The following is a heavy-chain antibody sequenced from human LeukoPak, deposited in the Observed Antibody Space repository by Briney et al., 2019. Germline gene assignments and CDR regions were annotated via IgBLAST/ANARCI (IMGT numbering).Heavy chain of an antibody. CDR1: GYTFTGYY. J-gene: IGHJ5*02. Sequence: ASVKVSCKASGYTFTGYYMHWVRQAPGQGLEWMGWINPNSGGTNYAQKLQGRVTMTRDTSISTAYMELSRLRSDDTAVYYCAREYTRDTAMAHNWFDPWGQGTLVTVSS. V-gene: IGHV1-2*02. CDR3: AREYTRDTAMAHNWFDP. D-gene: IGHD5-18*01. CDR2: INPNSGGT.